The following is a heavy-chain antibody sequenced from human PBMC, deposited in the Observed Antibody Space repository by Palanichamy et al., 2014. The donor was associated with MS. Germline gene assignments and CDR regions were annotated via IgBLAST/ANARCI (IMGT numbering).Heavy chain of an antibody. V-gene: IGHV3-30*03. CDR1: GFTFNNYG. D-gene: IGHD3-10*01. Sequence: QVHLVESGGGVVQPGRSLRLSCAASGFTFNNYGMHWVRQAPGKGLEWVAVISYDGSDKYYADSVKGRFTISRDNSKNTLYLQMNSLRAEGTAVYYCYSMVRGVMRFDPWGQGILVTVSS. J-gene: IGHJ5*02. CDR2: ISYDGSDK. CDR3: YSMVRGVMRFDP.